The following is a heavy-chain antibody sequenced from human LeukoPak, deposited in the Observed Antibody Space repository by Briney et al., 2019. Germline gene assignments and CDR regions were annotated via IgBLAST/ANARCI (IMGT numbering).Heavy chain of an antibody. D-gene: IGHD5-24*01. CDR1: GFTFTSFA. CDR2: INWNGGST. J-gene: IGHJ3*02. V-gene: IGHV3-20*04. Sequence: GGTLRLSCAASGFTFTSFAMSWVRQAPGKGLEWVSGINWNGGSTGYADSVKGRFTISRDNAKNSLYLQMNSLRAEDTALYYCARDPARPLQFRRWGHAFDIWGQGTMVTVSS. CDR3: ARDPARPLQFRRWGHAFDI.